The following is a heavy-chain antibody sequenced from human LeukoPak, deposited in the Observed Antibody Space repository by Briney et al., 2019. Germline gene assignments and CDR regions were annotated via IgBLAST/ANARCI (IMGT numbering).Heavy chain of an antibody. D-gene: IGHD6-13*01. Sequence: ASVKVSCKASGYTFTGYYIHWVRQAPGQGLEWMGWINPNSGDTKYAKKFQGRVTMTRDTSFSTAYMELSRLRSDDTAVYYCARPKYSSSWDAFDIWGPGTMVTVSS. J-gene: IGHJ3*02. CDR3: ARPKYSSSWDAFDI. CDR2: INPNSGDT. CDR1: GYTFTGYY. V-gene: IGHV1-2*02.